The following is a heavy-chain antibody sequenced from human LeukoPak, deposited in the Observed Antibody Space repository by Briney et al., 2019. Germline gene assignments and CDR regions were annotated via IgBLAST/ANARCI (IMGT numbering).Heavy chain of an antibody. CDR3: ARLLGRSCSGGSCPNWFDP. D-gene: IGHD2-15*01. Sequence: PSETLSLTCTVSSGSINSYYWSWIRQPPGKGLEWIGCIYYSGSTNYNPSLKSRVTISVDTSKNQFSLKLNSVTAADTAVYYCARLLGRSCSGGSCPNWFDPWGQGTLVTVSS. J-gene: IGHJ5*02. V-gene: IGHV4-59*01. CDR2: IYYSGST. CDR1: SGSINSYY.